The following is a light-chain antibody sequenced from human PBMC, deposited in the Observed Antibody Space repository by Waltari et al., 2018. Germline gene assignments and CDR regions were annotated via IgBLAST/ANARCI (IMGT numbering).Light chain of an antibody. CDR3: QQSYSTLNT. V-gene: IGKV1-39*01. J-gene: IGKJ5*01. Sequence: DIQMTQSPSSLSASVGDRVTITCRASQSLSSYLNWYQQKPGKAPKLLIYAASSLQSGVPSRFSGSGSGTDFTLTISSLQPEDFATYYCQQSYSTLNTFGQGTRLEIK. CDR1: QSLSSY. CDR2: AAS.